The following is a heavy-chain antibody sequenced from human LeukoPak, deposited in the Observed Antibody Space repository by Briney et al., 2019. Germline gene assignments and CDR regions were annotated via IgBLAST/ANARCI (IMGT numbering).Heavy chain of an antibody. CDR3: ATVGYYGSGSYDYFDY. V-gene: IGHV1-18*01. Sequence: GASVKVSCKASGYTFTSYGVSWVRQAPGQALEWLGWISAYNGNTNYAQKLQGRVTMTTDTSTSTAYMELRSLRSDDTAVYYCATVGYYGSGSYDYFDYWGQGTLVTVSS. CDR1: GYTFTSYG. D-gene: IGHD3-10*01. CDR2: ISAYNGNT. J-gene: IGHJ4*02.